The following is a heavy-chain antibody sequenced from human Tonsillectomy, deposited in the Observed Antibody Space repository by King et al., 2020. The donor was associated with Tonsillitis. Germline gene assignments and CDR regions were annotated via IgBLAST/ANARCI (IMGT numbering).Heavy chain of an antibody. CDR2: INPNNGAT. J-gene: IGHJ4*02. CDR3: ARESCATSKCYPGY. V-gene: IGHV1-2*02. Sequence: QVQLVESAAEVKKTGDSVKVSCEASGYTFTGYYIHWVRRAPGQGLEWMGWINPNNGATHYAQRFQYTVTMTRDTSIDTAYLELKRLRSDDTAFYYCARESCATSKCYPGYWGQGTLVTVSA. D-gene: IGHD2-15*01. CDR1: GYTFTGYY.